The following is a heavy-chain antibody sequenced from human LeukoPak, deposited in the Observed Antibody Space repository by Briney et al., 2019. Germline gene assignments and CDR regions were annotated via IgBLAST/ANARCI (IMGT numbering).Heavy chain of an antibody. CDR2: INHSGST. CDR3: ARGQPGGYYDFWSGYYTDAFDI. Sequence: SETLSLTCTVSGGSISSYYWSWIRQPPGKGLEWIGEINHSGSTNYNPSLKSRVTLSVDTSKNQFSLKLSSVTAADTAVYYCARGQPGGYYDFWSGYYTDAFDIWGQGTMVTVSS. D-gene: IGHD3-3*01. CDR1: GGSISSYY. J-gene: IGHJ3*02. V-gene: IGHV4-34*01.